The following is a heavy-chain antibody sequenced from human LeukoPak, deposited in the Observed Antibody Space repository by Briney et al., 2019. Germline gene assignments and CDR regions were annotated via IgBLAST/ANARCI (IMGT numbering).Heavy chain of an antibody. V-gene: IGHV3-21*01. D-gene: IGHD4-17*01. CDR2: ISSSSSYI. CDR3: ARGGDYGDPNWFDP. CDR1: GFTFSSYS. J-gene: IGHJ5*02. Sequence: PGGSVRLSCAASGFTFSSYSMNWIRQAPGKGLEWVSSISSSSSYIYYADSVKGRFTISRDNAKNSLYLQMNSLRAEDTAVYYCARGGDYGDPNWFDPWGQGTLVTVSS.